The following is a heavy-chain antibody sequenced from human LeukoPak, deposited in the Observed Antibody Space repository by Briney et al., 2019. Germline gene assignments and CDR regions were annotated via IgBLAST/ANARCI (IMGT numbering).Heavy chain of an antibody. Sequence: GGSLRLSCAASGFTFSSYAMHWVRQAPGKGLEWVALISYDGSNKYYADSVKGRFTISRDNSQNTLYLQMNSLRAEDTAVYYCVREDASGFDLWGRGTLVSVSP. J-gene: IGHJ2*01. CDR3: VREDASGFDL. V-gene: IGHV3-30*04. D-gene: IGHD3-10*01. CDR1: GFTFSSYA. CDR2: ISYDGSNK.